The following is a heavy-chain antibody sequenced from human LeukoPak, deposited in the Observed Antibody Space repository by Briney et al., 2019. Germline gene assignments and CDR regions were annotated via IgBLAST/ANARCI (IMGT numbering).Heavy chain of an antibody. Sequence: GGSLRLSCAASGFTFSSYWMSWVHQAPGKGLECVANIKEDGSEEYYVDSVKGRFSISRDNAKNTLYLQMNSLRAEDTAVYYCASASSHRIAAGGDYWGQGTLVSVSS. D-gene: IGHD6-13*01. V-gene: IGHV3-7*01. CDR3: ASASSHRIAAGGDY. CDR2: IKEDGSEE. J-gene: IGHJ4*02. CDR1: GFTFSSYW.